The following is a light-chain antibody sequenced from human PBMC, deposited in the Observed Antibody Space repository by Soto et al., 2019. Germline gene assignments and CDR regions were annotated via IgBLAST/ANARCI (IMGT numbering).Light chain of an antibody. CDR2: GAS. CDR1: QSVSSN. CDR3: QQYNNWPLYT. J-gene: IGKJ2*01. V-gene: IGKV3D-15*01. Sequence: EIVMTQSPATLSVSPGERATLSCRASQSVSSNLAWYQQKPGQAPRLLIYGASIRATGIPARFSGSGSGTEFTLTISSLQSEDFAVYYCQQYNNWPLYTFGQRTKLEIK.